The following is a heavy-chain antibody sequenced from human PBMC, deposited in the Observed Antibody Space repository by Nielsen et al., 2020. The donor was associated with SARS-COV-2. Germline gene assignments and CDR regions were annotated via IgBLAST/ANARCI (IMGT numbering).Heavy chain of an antibody. V-gene: IGHV1-69*01. CDR2: IIPIFGTA. J-gene: IGHJ4*02. CDR3: AREMRRMNYDY. Sequence: WVRQAPGQGLEWMGGIIPIFGTANYAQKFQGRVTITADESTSTAYMELSSLRSEDTAVYYCAREMRRMNYDYWGQGTPVTVSS. D-gene: IGHD2-8*01.